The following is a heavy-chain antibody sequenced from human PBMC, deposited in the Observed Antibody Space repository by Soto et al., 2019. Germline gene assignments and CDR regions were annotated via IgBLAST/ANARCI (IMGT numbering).Heavy chain of an antibody. CDR3: ATNYAYYYYYGMDV. J-gene: IGHJ6*02. V-gene: IGHV4-39*01. CDR2: IYYSGST. CDR1: GGSISSSSYY. Sequence: SETLSLTCTVSGGSISSSSYYWGWIRQPPGKGLEWIGSIYYSGSTYYNPSLKSRVTISVDTSKNQFSLKLSSVTAADTAVYYCATNYAYYYYYGMDVCGQGTTVTV. D-gene: IGHD4-4*01.